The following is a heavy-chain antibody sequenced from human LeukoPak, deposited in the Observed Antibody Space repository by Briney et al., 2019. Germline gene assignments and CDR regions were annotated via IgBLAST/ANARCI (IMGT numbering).Heavy chain of an antibody. CDR1: GGSISSYF. J-gene: IGHJ4*02. D-gene: IGHD1-26*01. CDR3: ARGASGNYHYFDY. V-gene: IGHV4-4*07. Sequence: PSETLSLTCTVSGGSISSYFWSWIRQPAGKGLEWIGRIYTSGSTDYNPSLKSRVTLSVDTSKNQFSLKLSSVTAVDTAVYYCARGASGNYHYFDYWGQGTLVTVSS. CDR2: IYTSGST.